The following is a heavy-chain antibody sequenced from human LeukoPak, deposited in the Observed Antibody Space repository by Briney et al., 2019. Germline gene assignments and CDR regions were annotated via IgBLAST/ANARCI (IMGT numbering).Heavy chain of an antibody. CDR3: AKNGLGAVVKTD. CDR2: IDTNTGNP. CDR1: GYTFTTQA. Sequence: ASVKVSCKASGYTFTTQAMNWVRQAPGQGLEYIGWIDTNTGNPTYAQGFTGRFVFSLDTSVSTAYLQISSLKAEDSAVYYCAKNGLGAVVKTDWGQGTLVTVSS. V-gene: IGHV7-4-1*02. D-gene: IGHD3-22*01. J-gene: IGHJ4*02.